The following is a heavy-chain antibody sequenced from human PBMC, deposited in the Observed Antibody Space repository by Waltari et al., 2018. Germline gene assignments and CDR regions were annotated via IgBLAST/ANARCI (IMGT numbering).Heavy chain of an antibody. D-gene: IGHD3-22*01. CDR3: ARSEEGYSVVVIIHFDY. Sequence: QVQLVQSGAEVKKPGASVKVSCKASGYTFTGYYMHWVRPAPGQGLEWMGWINPNSGGTNYAQKFQGRVTMTRDTSISTAYMELSRLRSDDTAVYYCARSEEGYSVVVIIHFDYWGQGTLVTVSS. J-gene: IGHJ4*02. CDR2: INPNSGGT. V-gene: IGHV1-2*02. CDR1: GYTFTGYY.